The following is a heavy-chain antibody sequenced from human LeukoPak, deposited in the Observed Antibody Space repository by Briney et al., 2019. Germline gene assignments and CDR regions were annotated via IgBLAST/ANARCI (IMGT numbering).Heavy chain of an antibody. CDR1: GFTFSSYG. CDR2: IRYDGSNK. Sequence: GGSLRLSCAASGFTFSSYGMHWVRQAPGKGLEWVSFIRYDGSNKYYADSAKGRFTISRDNSKNTLYLQMNSLRAEDTAVYYCAKVYCSSTSCYSHYYCYYMDVWGKGTTVTVSS. CDR3: AKVYCSSTSCYSHYYCYYMDV. J-gene: IGHJ6*03. D-gene: IGHD2-2*01. V-gene: IGHV3-30*02.